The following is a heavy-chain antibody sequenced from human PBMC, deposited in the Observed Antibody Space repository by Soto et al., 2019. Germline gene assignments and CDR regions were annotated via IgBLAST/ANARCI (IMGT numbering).Heavy chain of an antibody. CDR1: GFTFSSHA. CDR3: ARRDWYGGPNYCGMDV. J-gene: IGHJ6*02. Sequence: QVQLVESGGGVVQPGRSLRLSCAASGFTFSSHAMHWVRQAPGKGLEWVAVISYNGNIVGYADSVKGRFTISRDNSENTMYLQMNRLRTEDTGVYYCARRDWYGGPNYCGMDVWGQGTTVTVSS. D-gene: IGHD3-9*01. CDR2: ISYNGNIV. V-gene: IGHV3-30-3*01.